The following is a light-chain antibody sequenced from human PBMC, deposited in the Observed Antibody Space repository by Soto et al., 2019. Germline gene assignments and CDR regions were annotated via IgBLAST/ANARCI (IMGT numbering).Light chain of an antibody. Sequence: EIVLTQSPVNLSLSPGERATLSCRASQSVTDFLAWYQQKPGQAPRLLIYDASNRATGIPARFSGSGSGTDFTLTISSLEPEDFAVYYCQQRSKWPLTFGGGTKVDIK. J-gene: IGKJ4*01. V-gene: IGKV3-11*01. CDR1: QSVTDF. CDR3: QQRSKWPLT. CDR2: DAS.